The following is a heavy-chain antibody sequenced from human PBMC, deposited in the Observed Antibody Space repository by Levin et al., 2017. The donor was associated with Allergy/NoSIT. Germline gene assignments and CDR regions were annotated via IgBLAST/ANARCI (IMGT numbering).Heavy chain of an antibody. V-gene: IGHV3-30*04. CDR3: ARDPQSLEMATIKGIFDY. J-gene: IGHJ4*02. D-gene: IGHD5-24*01. CDR1: GFTFSSYA. CDR2: ISYDGSNK. Sequence: PGGSLRLSCAASGFTFSSYAMHWVRQAPGKGLEWVAVISYDGSNKYYADSVKGRFTISRDNSKNTLYLQMNSLRAEDTAVYYCARDPQSLEMATIKGIFDYWGQGTLVTVSS.